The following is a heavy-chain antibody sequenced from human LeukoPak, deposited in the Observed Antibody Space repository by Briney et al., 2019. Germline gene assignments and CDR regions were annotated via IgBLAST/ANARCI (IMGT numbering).Heavy chain of an antibody. CDR2: IYSGGST. D-gene: IGHD6-13*01. CDR3: AREGLAAAGTMGAFDI. CDR1: GFTVSSNY. J-gene: IGHJ3*02. Sequence: GGSLRLSCAASGFTVSSNYMSWVRQAPGKGLEWVSVIYSGGSTYYADSVKGRFTISRDNSKNTLYLQMNSLRAEDTAVYYCAREGLAAAGTMGAFDIWGQGTMVTVSS. V-gene: IGHV3-53*01.